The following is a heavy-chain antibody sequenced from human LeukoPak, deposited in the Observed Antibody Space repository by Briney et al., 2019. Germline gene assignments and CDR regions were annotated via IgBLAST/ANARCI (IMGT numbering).Heavy chain of an antibody. CDR2: ISDSGGST. Sequence: GGSLRLSCAASGFTFSSYAMTWVRQAPGKGLEWVSGISDSGGSTYYADSVKGRFAISRDNSKNTVYLQMNSLRAEDTAIYYCAKDGIAVAGISAWYWGQGTQVTVSS. J-gene: IGHJ4*02. D-gene: IGHD6-19*01. V-gene: IGHV3-23*01. CDR3: AKDGIAVAGISAWY. CDR1: GFTFSSYA.